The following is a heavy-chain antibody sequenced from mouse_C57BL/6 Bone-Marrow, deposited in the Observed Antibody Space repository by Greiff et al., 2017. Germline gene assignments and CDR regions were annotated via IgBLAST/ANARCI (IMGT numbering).Heavy chain of an antibody. D-gene: IGHD2-3*01. Sequence: EVMLVESEGGLVQPGSSMTLSCTASGFTFSDYYMAWVRQVPEKGLEWVANINYDGSSTYYLASLKSRFIISRDNAKNILYLQMSSLKSEDTATYYCARGGADGYYEAMDYWGQGTSVTVSS. V-gene: IGHV5-16*01. CDR2: INYDGSST. J-gene: IGHJ4*01. CDR3: ARGGADGYYEAMDY. CDR1: GFTFSDYY.